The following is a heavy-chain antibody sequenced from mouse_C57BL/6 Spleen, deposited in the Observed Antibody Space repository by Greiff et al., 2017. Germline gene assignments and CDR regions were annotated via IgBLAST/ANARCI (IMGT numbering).Heavy chain of an antibody. Sequence: VQLQQSGAELVRPGTSVKLSCKASGYAFTSYSIEWVKQRPGQGLEWIGVINPGGGGTNYNEKFKGKATLTADKSSSTAYMQLSSLTSEDSAVYVCARSPVCGGDLYFDYWGQGTTLTVSS. D-gene: IGHD1-1*02. V-gene: IGHV1-54*01. CDR1: GYAFTSYS. CDR3: ARSPVCGGDLYFDY. CDR2: INPGGGGT. J-gene: IGHJ2*01.